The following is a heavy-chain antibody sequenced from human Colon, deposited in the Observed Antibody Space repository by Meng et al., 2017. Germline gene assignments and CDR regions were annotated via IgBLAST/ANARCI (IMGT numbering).Heavy chain of an antibody. CDR2: ISSDGKTQ. V-gene: IGHV3-30*04. CDR3: TRDLVGGAFDY. J-gene: IGHJ4*02. D-gene: IGHD1-26*01. CDR1: GFNFTPFV. Sequence: GESLKISCVASGFNFTPFVMHWVRQTPGKGLEWVAVISSDGKTQNYADSVKGRFTISRDNSKSTLYLQMNSLQVEDTAVYYCTRDLVGGAFDYWGQGTLVTVSS.